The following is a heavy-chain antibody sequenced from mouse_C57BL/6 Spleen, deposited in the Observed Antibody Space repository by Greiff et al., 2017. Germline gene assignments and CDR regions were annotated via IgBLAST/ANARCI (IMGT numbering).Heavy chain of an antibody. V-gene: IGHV5-17*01. CDR3: ARPPSTMITTAWFAY. D-gene: IGHD2-4*01. J-gene: IGHJ3*01. CDR1: GFTFSDYG. Sequence: EVQVVESGGGLVKPGGSLKLSCAASGFTFSDYGMHWVRQAPEKGLEWVAYISSGSSTIYYADTVKGRFTISRDNAKNTLFLQMTSLRSDDTAIYYCARPPSTMITTAWFAYWGQGTLVTVSA. CDR2: ISSGSSTI.